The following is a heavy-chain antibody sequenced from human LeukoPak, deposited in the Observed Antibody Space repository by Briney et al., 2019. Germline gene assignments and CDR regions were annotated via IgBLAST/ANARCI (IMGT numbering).Heavy chain of an antibody. CDR2: ISSSSSYI. CDR3: ARDFGSGSYPY. V-gene: IGHV3-21*01. CDR1: GFTFSSYS. J-gene: IGHJ4*02. Sequence: GGSLRLSCAASGFTFSSYSMNWVRQAPGKGLEWVSSISSSSSYIYYADSVKGRFTISRDNAKNSLYLQMNSLRAEDTPVYYCARDFGSGSYPYWGQGTLVTVSS. D-gene: IGHD3-10*01.